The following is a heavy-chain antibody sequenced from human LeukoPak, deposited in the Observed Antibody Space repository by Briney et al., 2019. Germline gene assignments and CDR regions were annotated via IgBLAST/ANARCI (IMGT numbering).Heavy chain of an antibody. J-gene: IGHJ4*02. CDR2: ISSSSTHI. Sequence: PGGSLRLSCGASGFTFSSFSMNWVRQAPGKGLEWVSSISSSSTHIVYADSVKGRFTISRDNAMNSLYLQMNSLRAEDTAVYYCATGRGGYWGQGTLVTVSS. D-gene: IGHD3-10*01. CDR1: GFTFSSFS. V-gene: IGHV3-21*01. CDR3: ATGRGGY.